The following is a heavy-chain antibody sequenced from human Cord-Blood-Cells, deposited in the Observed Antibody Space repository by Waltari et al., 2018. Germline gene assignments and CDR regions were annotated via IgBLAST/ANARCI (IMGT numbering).Heavy chain of an antibody. D-gene: IGHD2-21*01. CDR3: ARDPGGDAFDY. J-gene: IGHJ4*02. CDR1: GFTFSSYA. Sequence: QVQLVESGGGVVQPGRSLRLSCAASGFTFSSYAMHWVRQAPGKGLEWVAVISYDGSNKYYADSGKGRFTISRDNSKNTLYLQMNSLRAEDTAVYYCARDPGGDAFDYWGQGPLVTVSS. V-gene: IGHV3-30-3*01. CDR2: ISYDGSNK.